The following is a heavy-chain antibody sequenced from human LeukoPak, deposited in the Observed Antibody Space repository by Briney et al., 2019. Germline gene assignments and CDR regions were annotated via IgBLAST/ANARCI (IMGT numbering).Heavy chain of an antibody. Sequence: GSLRLSCAASGFTFSSYAMSWIRQPPGKGLEWIGHIYYDGRTYYNPSLKSRVTMSVDTSKNQFSLKLSSVTAADTAVYYCARHRGSSSEFDPWGLGTLVTISS. J-gene: IGHJ5*02. CDR2: IYYDGRT. CDR3: ARHRGSSSEFDP. CDR1: GFTFSSYA. V-gene: IGHV4-59*04. D-gene: IGHD6-6*01.